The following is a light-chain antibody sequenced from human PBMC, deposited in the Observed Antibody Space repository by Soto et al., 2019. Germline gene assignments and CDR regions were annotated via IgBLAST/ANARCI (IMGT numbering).Light chain of an antibody. CDR1: QSIRDN. V-gene: IGKV3-15*01. CDR3: QHYSSSPYT. J-gene: IGKJ2*01. CDR2: GAS. Sequence: EILMTQSPATLSVSPGERATLSCRASQSIRDNLAWYQQKPGQAPRLLIYGASTRATGIPDRFSGSGSGTDFTLTISSLHSEDFAVYYCQHYSSSPYTFGQGTKLEIK.